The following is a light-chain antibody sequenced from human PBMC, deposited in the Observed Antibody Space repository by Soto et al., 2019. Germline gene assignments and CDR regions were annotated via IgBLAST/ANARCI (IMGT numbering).Light chain of an antibody. J-gene: IGKJ5*01. V-gene: IGKV3-15*01. Sequence: EIVMTQSPGTLSLSQGERATLSCRASQSVSSNLAWYQQKPGQAPRLLISDASTRATGIPARFSGSGSGTEFTLTVSSLQSEDFAVYYCQQYIKWPITFGQGTRLEIK. CDR2: DAS. CDR1: QSVSSN. CDR3: QQYIKWPIT.